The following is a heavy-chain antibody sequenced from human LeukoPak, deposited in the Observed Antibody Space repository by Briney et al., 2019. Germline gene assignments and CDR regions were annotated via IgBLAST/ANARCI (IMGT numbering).Heavy chain of an antibody. CDR3: AKLKYYYDSSGYYDY. CDR1: GFTFSSYG. Sequence: EGSLRLSCAASGFTFSSYGMHWVRQAPGKGLEWVAVIWYDGSNKYYADSVKGRFTISRDNSKNTLYLQMNSLRAEDTAVYYCAKLKYYYDSSGYYDYWGQGTLVTVSS. CDR2: IWYDGSNK. D-gene: IGHD3-22*01. V-gene: IGHV3-33*06. J-gene: IGHJ4*02.